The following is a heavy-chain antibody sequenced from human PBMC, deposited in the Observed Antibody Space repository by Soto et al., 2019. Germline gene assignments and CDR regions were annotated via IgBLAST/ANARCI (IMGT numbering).Heavy chain of an antibody. J-gene: IGHJ4*02. CDR1: GFTFSSYG. CDR3: ARELGGWEQQLGIGY. V-gene: IGHV3-33*01. Sequence: QVQLVESGGGVVQPGRSLRLSCAASGFTFSSYGMHWVRKAPGKGLEWVAVIWYDGSNKYYADSVKGRFTISRDNSKNTLYLQMNSLRAEDTAVYYCARELGGWEQQLGIGYWGQGTLVTVSS. CDR2: IWYDGSNK. D-gene: IGHD6-13*01.